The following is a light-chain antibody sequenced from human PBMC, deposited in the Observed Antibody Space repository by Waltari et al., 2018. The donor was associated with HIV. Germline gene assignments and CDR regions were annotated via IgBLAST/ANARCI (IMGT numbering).Light chain of an antibody. CDR1: SSDVGGYNY. CDR3: NSYAGSNNVL. J-gene: IGLJ2*01. Sequence: QSALTQPPSASGSPGQSVTISCTGTSSDVGGYNYVSWYHQHPGKAPKLMIYEVSKRPSGVPDRCSGSKSGNTASLTGPGLQAEDEADYYCNSYAGSNNVLCGGGTKVTVL. CDR2: EVS. V-gene: IGLV2-8*01.